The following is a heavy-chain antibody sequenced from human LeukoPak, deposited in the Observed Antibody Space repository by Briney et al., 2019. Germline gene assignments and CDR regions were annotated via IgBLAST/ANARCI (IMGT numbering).Heavy chain of an antibody. CDR3: ARATRVAAAATHYYFDY. J-gene: IGHJ4*02. V-gene: IGHV1-8*01. CDR2: MNPNSGNT. Sequence: GASVKVSCKAPGYTFTSYDINWVRQATGQGLEWMGWMNPNSGNTGYAQKFQGRVTMTRNTSISTAYMELSSLRSEDTAVYYCARATRVAAAATHYYFDYWGQGTLVTVSS. CDR1: GYTFTSYD. D-gene: IGHD6-13*01.